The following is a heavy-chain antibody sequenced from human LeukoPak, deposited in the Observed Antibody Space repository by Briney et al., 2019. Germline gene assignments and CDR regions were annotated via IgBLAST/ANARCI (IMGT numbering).Heavy chain of an antibody. Sequence: PGGSLRLSCAASGSTFSSHTMNWVRQAPGKGLEWISYISNTGSVIYYADSVKGRFTISRDNAKNSPYLQMNSLRAEDTAVYYCARNLPAADYWGQGTLVTVSS. J-gene: IGHJ4*02. D-gene: IGHD2-2*01. V-gene: IGHV3-48*04. CDR1: GSTFSSHT. CDR3: ARNLPAADY. CDR2: ISNTGSVI.